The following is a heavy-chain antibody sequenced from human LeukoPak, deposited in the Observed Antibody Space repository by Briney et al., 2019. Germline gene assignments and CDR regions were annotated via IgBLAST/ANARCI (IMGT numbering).Heavy chain of an antibody. Sequence: PGGSLRLSCAASGFTFSSYGMHWVRQAPGKGLEWVAVIWYDGSNKYYADSVKGRFTISRDNSKNTLYLQMNSLRAEDTAVYYCARGTTGTTVAYGYSLDSWGQGTLVTVSS. CDR2: IWYDGSNK. V-gene: IGHV3-33*01. CDR1: GFTFSSYG. CDR3: ARGTTGTTVAYGYSLDS. J-gene: IGHJ4*02. D-gene: IGHD1-7*01.